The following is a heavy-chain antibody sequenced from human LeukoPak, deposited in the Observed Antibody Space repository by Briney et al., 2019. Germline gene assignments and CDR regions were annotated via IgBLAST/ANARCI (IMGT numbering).Heavy chain of an antibody. CDR1: GFSFSNYA. CDR3: AKAHDSSGYILRDSDY. D-gene: IGHD3-22*01. CDR2: LLSSGAST. Sequence: GGSLRLSCAASGFSFSNYAMSWVRQAPGKGLEWVSGLLSSGASTYYADSVKGRFTISRDNSKNTLFLQMDSLRDDDTAVYYCAKAHDSSGYILRDSDYWGQGTLVTVYS. J-gene: IGHJ4*02. V-gene: IGHV3-23*01.